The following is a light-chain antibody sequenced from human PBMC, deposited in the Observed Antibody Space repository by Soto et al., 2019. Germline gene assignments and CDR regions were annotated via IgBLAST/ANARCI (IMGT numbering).Light chain of an antibody. CDR1: QSVSNN. V-gene: IGKV3-15*01. Sequence: ILMTQSPATLSVSPGERATLSCRAGQSVSNNLAWYQQKPGQAPRLLIYDASTRATGIPARFSGSGSGTEFTLTISGLRSEDFAVYYCQQYNNWPPWTFGQGTKVEIK. CDR3: QQYNNWPPWT. CDR2: DAS. J-gene: IGKJ1*01.